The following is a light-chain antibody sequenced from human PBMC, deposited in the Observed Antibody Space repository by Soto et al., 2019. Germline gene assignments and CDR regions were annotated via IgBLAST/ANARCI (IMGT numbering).Light chain of an antibody. CDR3: ASYAGGNQV. Sequence: QSVLTQPPSASGSPGQSVTISCTGTSSDVGGYNYVSWYQHHPGKAPKLMIYEVTKRPSGVPDRFSGSKSGNTASLTVSGLLAEDEADYYCASYAGGNQVFGTVTKLTVL. V-gene: IGLV2-8*01. J-gene: IGLJ1*01. CDR1: SSDVGGYNY. CDR2: EVT.